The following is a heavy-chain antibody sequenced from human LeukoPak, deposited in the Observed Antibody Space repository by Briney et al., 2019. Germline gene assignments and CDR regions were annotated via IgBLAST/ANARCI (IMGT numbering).Heavy chain of an antibody. CDR3: ARVGGIYCSSTSCYRWYDY. J-gene: IGHJ4*02. CDR1: GYTFTDYY. D-gene: IGHD2-2*02. CDR2: INPNSGGT. Sequence: ASVKVSCKASGYTFTDYYMHWVRQAPGQGLEWMGWINPNSGGTNYAQKFQGRVTMTRDTFISTAYMELSRLRSDDAAVYYCARVGGIYCSSTSCYRWYDYWGQGTLVTVSS. V-gene: IGHV1-2*02.